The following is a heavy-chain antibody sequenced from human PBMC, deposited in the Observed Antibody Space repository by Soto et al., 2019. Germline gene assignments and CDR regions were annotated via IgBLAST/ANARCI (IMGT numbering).Heavy chain of an antibody. Sequence: QVQLQESGPGLVKPSETLSLTCSVSGASVSSGSFYWSWIRQPPGKGLEWIGFIYNNETFNYNPPNKSRVTLSVDTSKQQFALKLSSVNAADTAVYYCARVPLRYSSSHNFDSWGQGALVTVSS. V-gene: IGHV4-61*01. CDR1: GASVSSGSFY. D-gene: IGHD6-19*01. CDR3: ARVPLRYSSSHNFDS. CDR2: IYNNETF. J-gene: IGHJ4*02.